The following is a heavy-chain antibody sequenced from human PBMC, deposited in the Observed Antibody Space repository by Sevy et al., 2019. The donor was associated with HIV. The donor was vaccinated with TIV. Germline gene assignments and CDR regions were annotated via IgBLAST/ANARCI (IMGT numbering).Heavy chain of an antibody. CDR2: ISHTGKDT. CDR1: GVTFSNYA. J-gene: IGHJ4*02. V-gene: IGHV3-23*01. Sequence: GGSLRLSCTSSGVTFSNYAMTWVRQTPGKGLEWVSSISHTGKDTYFADSVKGRFTISRDNSENTLYLQMKSQRGEDTALYYGAGREVGEFWSWCGAVRGPWAGGPLFDYWGQGTLVTVSS. D-gene: IGHD3-3*01. CDR3: AGREVGEFWSWCGAVRGPWAGGPLFDY.